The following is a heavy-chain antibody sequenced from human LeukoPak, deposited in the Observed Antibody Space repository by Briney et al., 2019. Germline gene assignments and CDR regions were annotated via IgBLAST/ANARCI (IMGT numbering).Heavy chain of an antibody. D-gene: IGHD2-2*01. Sequence: PGGSLRLSCATSGFSFTDYPMNWVRQAPGKGLEWVSSISSSSSYIYYADSVKGRFTISRDNAKNSLYLQMNSLRAEDTAVYYCARDRGIVVVPAATADWFDPWGQGTLVTVSS. V-gene: IGHV3-21*01. CDR1: GFSFTDYP. CDR2: ISSSSSYI. CDR3: ARDRGIVVVPAATADWFDP. J-gene: IGHJ5*02.